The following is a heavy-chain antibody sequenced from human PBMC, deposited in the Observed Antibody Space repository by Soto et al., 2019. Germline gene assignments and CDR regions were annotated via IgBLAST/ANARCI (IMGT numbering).Heavy chain of an antibody. Sequence: QVQLVQSGAEVKKPGASVKVSCKASGYTFTSYDSNWVRQATGQGLEWMGWMNPNSGNTGYAQKFQGRVTMNRNTSMSPAYMGLSSVRSEDKAVYYCARGVDSGYDRGDYWGQGTLVTVSS. CDR3: ARGVDSGYDRGDY. J-gene: IGHJ4*02. V-gene: IGHV1-8*01. CDR1: GYTFTSYD. CDR2: MNPNSGNT. D-gene: IGHD5-12*01.